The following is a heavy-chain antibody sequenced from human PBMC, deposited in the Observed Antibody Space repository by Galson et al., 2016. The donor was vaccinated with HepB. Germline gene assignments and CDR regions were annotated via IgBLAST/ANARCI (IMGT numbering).Heavy chain of an antibody. D-gene: IGHD2-15*01. Sequence: SLRLSCAASGFTFIDYAMHWVRQAPGKGLEWVAVTSFDERNKFYADSVKGRFTISSDNSKNTLYLQMSSLRAEDTAVYFCARVYCRGTSCSHYFYGLDVWGKGTTDTVSS. V-gene: IGHV3-30*04. J-gene: IGHJ6*04. CDR3: ARVYCRGTSCSHYFYGLDV. CDR1: GFTFIDYA. CDR2: TSFDERNK.